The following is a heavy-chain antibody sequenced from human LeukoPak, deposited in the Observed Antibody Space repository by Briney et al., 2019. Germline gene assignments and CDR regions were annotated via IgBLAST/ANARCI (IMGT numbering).Heavy chain of an antibody. CDR3: AREGAVAGTGLYYYGMDV. J-gene: IGHJ6*02. V-gene: IGHV3-33*01. D-gene: IGHD6-19*01. CDR2: IWYDGSNK. CDR1: GFTFSSYG. Sequence: PGGSLRLSCAASGFTFSSYGMHWVRQAPGKGLEWVAVIWYDGSNKYYADSVKGRFTISRDNSKNTLYLQMNSLRAEDTAVYYCAREGAVAGTGLYYYGMDVWGQGATVTVSS.